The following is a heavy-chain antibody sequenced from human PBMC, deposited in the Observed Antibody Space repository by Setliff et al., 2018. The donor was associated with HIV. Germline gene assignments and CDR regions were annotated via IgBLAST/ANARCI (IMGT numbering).Heavy chain of an antibody. CDR2: IYTSGGT. Sequence: LSLTCTVSGGSISSYYWSWMRQPPGKGLEWIGYIYTSGGTNYNPSLKSRVTMSVDTSKNQFSLKVRYVTAADTAIYYCAREIWGQVAHVPYGMDVWGQGTTVTVSS. J-gene: IGHJ6*02. CDR3: AREIWGQVAHVPYGMDV. CDR1: GGSISSYY. D-gene: IGHD5-12*01. V-gene: IGHV4-4*09.